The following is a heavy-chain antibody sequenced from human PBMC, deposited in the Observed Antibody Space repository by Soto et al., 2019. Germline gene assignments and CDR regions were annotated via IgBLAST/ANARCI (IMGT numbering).Heavy chain of an antibody. Sequence: GESLKISCQGSGYSFSTSWIGWVRQMPGKGLEWMGIIYPGDSDTRYSPSFQGQVTISADRSISTAFLQWSSLKASDTATHYCARTTIAGIRGYFDYWGQGTLVTV. V-gene: IGHV5-51*01. J-gene: IGHJ4*02. CDR1: GYSFSTSW. CDR3: ARTTIAGIRGYFDY. CDR2: IYPGDSDT. D-gene: IGHD2-21*01.